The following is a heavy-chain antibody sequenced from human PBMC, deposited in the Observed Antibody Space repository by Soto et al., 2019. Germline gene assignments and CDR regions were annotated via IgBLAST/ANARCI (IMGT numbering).Heavy chain of an antibody. V-gene: IGHV3-33*01. Sequence: PGGSLRLSCAASGFTFSSYGMHWVRQAPGKGLEWVAVIWYDGSNKYYADSVKGRFTISRDNTKNTLYLQMNSLRAEDTAVYYCARDVWKQQLIFYYYYYGMDVWGQGTTVTVSS. J-gene: IGHJ6*02. D-gene: IGHD6-13*01. CDR2: IWYDGSNK. CDR3: ARDVWKQQLIFYYYYYGMDV. CDR1: GFTFSSYG.